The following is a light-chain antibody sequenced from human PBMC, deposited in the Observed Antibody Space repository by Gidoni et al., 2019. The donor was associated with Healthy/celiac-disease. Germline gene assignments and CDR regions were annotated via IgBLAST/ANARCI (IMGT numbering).Light chain of an antibody. CDR2: LGS. Sequence: DIVMTQSPLPPPVTPGEPATISCSASQSLLHSNGYNYVDWYLQKPGQSPQLLIYLGSNRASGVPDRFSGSGSGTDFTLKISRVEAEDVGVYYCMQALQTPLFTFGPGTKVDIK. CDR1: QSLLHSNGYNY. CDR3: MQALQTPLFT. V-gene: IGKV2-28*01. J-gene: IGKJ3*01.